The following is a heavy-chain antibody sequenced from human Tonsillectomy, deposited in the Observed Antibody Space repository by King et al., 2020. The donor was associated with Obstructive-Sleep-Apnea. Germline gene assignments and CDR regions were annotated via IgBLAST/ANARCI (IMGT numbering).Heavy chain of an antibody. Sequence: EVQLVESGGGLVQPGGSLRLSCAASGFTFSSYDMHWVRQATGKGLEWVSAIGTAGDTYYPGSVKGRFTISRENAKNSLYLQMNSLRAGDTAGYYCARDRGLYCSGGSCYQYGMDVWGQGTTVTVSS. CDR2: IGTAGDT. J-gene: IGHJ6*02. CDR1: GFTFSSYD. CDR3: ARDRGLYCSGGSCYQYGMDV. V-gene: IGHV3-13*04. D-gene: IGHD2-15*01.